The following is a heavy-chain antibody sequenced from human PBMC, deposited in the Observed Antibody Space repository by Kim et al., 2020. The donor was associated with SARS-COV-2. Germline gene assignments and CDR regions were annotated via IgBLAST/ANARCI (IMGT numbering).Heavy chain of an antibody. CDR1: GFTFSTYS. CDR2: IGRDGSVT. D-gene: IGHD3-10*01. J-gene: IGHJ4*02. Sequence: GGSLRLSCTASGFTFSTYSMHWVRQAPGKGLEWVSVIGRDGSVTHYADSVRGRFTISRDNAKNTLYLQMNSLRVEDTAIYYCAKHVNLGVEGFDYWGQGT. CDR3: AKHVNLGVEGFDY. V-gene: IGHV3-23*01.